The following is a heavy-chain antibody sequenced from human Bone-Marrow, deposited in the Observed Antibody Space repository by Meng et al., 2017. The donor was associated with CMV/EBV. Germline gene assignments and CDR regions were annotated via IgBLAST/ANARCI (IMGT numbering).Heavy chain of an antibody. Sequence: SETLSLTCTVSGGSISSSSYYWGWIRQPPGKGLEWIGSIYYSGSTYYNPSLKSRVTISVDTSKNQFSLKLSSVTAADTAVYYCAKEAGSNNWYFDLWGRGTLVTGSS. CDR1: GGSISSSSYY. CDR3: AKEAGSNNWYFDL. J-gene: IGHJ2*01. V-gene: IGHV4-39*02. D-gene: IGHD6-13*01. CDR2: IYYSGST.